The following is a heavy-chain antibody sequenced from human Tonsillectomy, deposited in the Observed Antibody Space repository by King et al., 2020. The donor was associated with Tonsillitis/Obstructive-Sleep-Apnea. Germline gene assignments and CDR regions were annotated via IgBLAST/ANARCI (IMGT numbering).Heavy chain of an antibody. CDR3: AKFHDFWSGYPYDAFDI. CDR1: GFTFSSYA. V-gene: IGHV3-23*04. D-gene: IGHD3-3*01. CDR2: ISGSGDST. Sequence: VQLVESGGGLVQPGGSLRLSCAASGFTFSSYAMSWVRQAPGKGLEWVSAISGSGDSTYYADSVKGRFTISRDNSKNTLYLQMNSLRAEDTAVYYCAKFHDFWSGYPYDAFDIWGQGTMVTVSS. J-gene: IGHJ3*02.